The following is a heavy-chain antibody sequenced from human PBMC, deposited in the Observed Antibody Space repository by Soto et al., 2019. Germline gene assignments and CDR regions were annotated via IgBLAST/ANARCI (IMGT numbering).Heavy chain of an antibody. Sequence: GGSLRLSCAASGFSFSSDSMAWVRQAPGKWLEWVSSISSSGSFMNYADSVKGRFTISRDNARNSLYLQMSGLKDEDTAVYYCARDPPTGTTLDWVDSWGQGXLVTVYS. V-gene: IGHV3-21*01. D-gene: IGHD1-7*01. CDR2: ISSSGSFM. CDR3: ARDPPTGTTLDWVDS. J-gene: IGHJ5*01. CDR1: GFSFSSDS.